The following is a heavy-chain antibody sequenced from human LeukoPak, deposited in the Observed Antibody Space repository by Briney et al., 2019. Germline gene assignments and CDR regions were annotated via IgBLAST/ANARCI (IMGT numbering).Heavy chain of an antibody. CDR3: AKSLFVVVPAAMFDFDY. CDR1: GCTFSSYA. CDR2: ISGSGGST. Sequence: GGSLRLSCAASGCTFSSYAMSWVRQAPGKGLEWVSAISGSGGSTYYADSVKGRFTISRDNSKNTLYLQMNSLRAEDTAVYYCAKSLFVVVPAAMFDFDYWGQGTLVTVSS. J-gene: IGHJ4*02. D-gene: IGHD2-2*01. V-gene: IGHV3-23*01.